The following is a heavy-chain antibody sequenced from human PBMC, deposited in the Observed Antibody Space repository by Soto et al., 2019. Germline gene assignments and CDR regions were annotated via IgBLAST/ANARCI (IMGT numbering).Heavy chain of an antibody. Sequence: QVQLVQSGAEVKKHGASVKVSCKASGYTFTGYYLHWVRQAPGQGLEWVAWINTISGGTKYAQKCQGRVAVTRDTSIRTAYMELSRLRADDTAVYYCARVPGLALRDQWGQGTLVSVSS. CDR3: ARVPGLALRDQ. CDR2: INTISGGT. V-gene: IGHV1-2*02. CDR1: GYTFTGYY. D-gene: IGHD1-7*01. J-gene: IGHJ4*02.